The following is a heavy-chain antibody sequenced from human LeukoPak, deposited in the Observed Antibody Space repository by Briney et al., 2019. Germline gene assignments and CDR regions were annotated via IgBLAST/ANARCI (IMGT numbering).Heavy chain of an antibody. V-gene: IGHV3-30*02. CDR1: GFTFSSYG. Sequence: GGSLRLSCAASGFTFSSYGMHWVRQAPGKGLEWVAFIRYDGSNKYYADSVKGRFTISRDNAKNSLYLQMNSLRAEDTAVYYCARDYYDSSGYYYRPSDYWGQGTLVTVSS. CDR2: IRYDGSNK. CDR3: ARDYYDSSGYYYRPSDY. D-gene: IGHD3-22*01. J-gene: IGHJ4*02.